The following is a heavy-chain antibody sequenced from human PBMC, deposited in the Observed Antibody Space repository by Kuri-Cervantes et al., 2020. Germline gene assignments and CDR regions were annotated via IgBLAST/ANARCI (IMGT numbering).Heavy chain of an antibody. CDR1: GFTFSSYA. Sequence: GGSLRLSCAASGFTFSSYAMHWVRQAPGKGLEWVAVISYDGSNKYNADSVKGRFTISRDNSKNTLYLQMNSLRAEDTAVYYCARDQGTSPYDYWGQGTLVTVSS. D-gene: IGHD2-2*01. CDR2: ISYDGSNK. J-gene: IGHJ4*02. V-gene: IGHV3-30-3*01. CDR3: ARDQGTSPYDY.